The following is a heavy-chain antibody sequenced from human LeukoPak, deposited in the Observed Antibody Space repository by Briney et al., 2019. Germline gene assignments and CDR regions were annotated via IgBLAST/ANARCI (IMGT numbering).Heavy chain of an antibody. CDR2: INPSSGVT. J-gene: IGHJ4*02. CDR3: ARKATANQPAYYFDY. Sequence: VASVKVSCKASGYTFTGYYIHWVRQAPGQGLEWMGWINPSSGVTHFAENFQGRVTMTRDTSISTVYMELSRLRSDDTAVYYCARKATANQPAYYFDYWGQGTLVTVSS. V-gene: IGHV1-2*02. D-gene: IGHD1-26*01. CDR1: GYTFTGYY.